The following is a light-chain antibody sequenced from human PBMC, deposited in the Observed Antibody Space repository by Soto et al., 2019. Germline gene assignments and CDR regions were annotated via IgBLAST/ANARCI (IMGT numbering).Light chain of an antibody. CDR1: QSLVYSDGNTY. Sequence: EVVMTQSPLSLPVTLGQPASISCRSSQSLVYSDGNTYLNWFQQRPGQSPRRLIYKVSNRDSGVPDRFSGSGSGTDFTLKISRVEVEDVGVYYCMQGTHWPPITFGQGTRLEIK. CDR3: MQGTHWPPIT. CDR2: KVS. V-gene: IGKV2-30*01. J-gene: IGKJ5*01.